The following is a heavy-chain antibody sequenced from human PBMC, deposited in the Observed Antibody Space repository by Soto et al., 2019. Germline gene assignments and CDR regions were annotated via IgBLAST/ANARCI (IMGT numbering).Heavy chain of an antibody. CDR2: RNAYGSER. CDR3: ARATGADKEDY. J-gene: IGHJ4*02. Sequence: EVQLVESGGGLVQPGGSLRLSCSASGFIFSSYWMSWLRQAPGKGLEWVARRNAYGSERYYVDSVKGRFTISRDNAKNSLYRQMNSLRAEDKAVYYCARATGADKEDYWGQGTLVTVSS. D-gene: IGHD3-10*01. V-gene: IGHV3-7*04. CDR1: GFIFSSYW.